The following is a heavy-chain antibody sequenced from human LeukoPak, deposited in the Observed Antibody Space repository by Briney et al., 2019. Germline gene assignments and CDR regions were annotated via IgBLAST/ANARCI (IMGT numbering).Heavy chain of an antibody. CDR3: ARVLRSDDYYYYGMDV. D-gene: IGHD3-3*01. Sequence: GGSLRLSCAASGFTFSNYWMTWVRQAPGKGLEWVAVIWYDGSNKCYADSVKGRFTISRDNSKNTLYLQMNSLRAEDTAVYYCARVLRSDDYYYYGMDVWGQGTTVTVSS. CDR1: GFTFSNYW. V-gene: IGHV3-33*08. CDR2: IWYDGSNK. J-gene: IGHJ6*02.